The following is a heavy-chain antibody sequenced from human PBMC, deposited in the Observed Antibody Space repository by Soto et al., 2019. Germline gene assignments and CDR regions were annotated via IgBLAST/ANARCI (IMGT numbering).Heavy chain of an antibody. V-gene: IGHV3-23*01. Sequence: GGSLRLSCAASGFTFSSYAMSWVRQAPGKGLEWVSAISGSGGSTYYADSVKGRFTISRDNSKKTLYLQMNRLRAEDTAVYYCAKGLLWFGEYGDYWGQGTLVTVSS. D-gene: IGHD3-10*01. CDR3: AKGLLWFGEYGDY. CDR2: ISGSGGST. CDR1: GFTFSSYA. J-gene: IGHJ4*02.